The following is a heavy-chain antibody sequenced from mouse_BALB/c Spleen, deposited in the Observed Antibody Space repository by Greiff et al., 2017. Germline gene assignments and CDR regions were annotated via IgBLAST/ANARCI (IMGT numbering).Heavy chain of an antibody. J-gene: IGHJ3*01. CDR1: GFTFSSYA. CDR2: ISSGGSYT. Sequence: EVQLVESGGGLVKPGGSLKLSCAASGFTFSSYAMSWVRQSPEKRLEWVAEISSGGSYTYYPDTVTGRFTISRDNAKNTLYLEMSSLRSEDTAMYYCAREGVTTATAYWGQGTLVTVSA. CDR3: AREGVTTATAY. V-gene: IGHV5-9-4*01. D-gene: IGHD1-2*01.